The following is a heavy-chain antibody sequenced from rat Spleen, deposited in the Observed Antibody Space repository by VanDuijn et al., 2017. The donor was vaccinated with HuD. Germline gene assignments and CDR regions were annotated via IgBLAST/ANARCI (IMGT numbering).Heavy chain of an antibody. CDR3: ARHNSGYGYFDF. V-gene: IGHV5S23*01. Sequence: EVQLVESDGGLVQPGRSLKLSCVVSGFTFSNSGMAWVRQAPTKGLEWVASISTSGGTTYYRDSVRGRFTVSRDNAKSTLYLQMDSLRSEDTATYYCARHNSGYGYFDFWGPGTMVTVSS. D-gene: IGHD4-3*01. CDR1: GFTFSNSG. CDR2: ISTSGGTT. J-gene: IGHJ1*01.